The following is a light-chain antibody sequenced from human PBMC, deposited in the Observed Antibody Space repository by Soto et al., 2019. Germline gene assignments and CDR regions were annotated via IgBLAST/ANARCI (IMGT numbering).Light chain of an antibody. CDR1: QSISSY. Sequence: DIQMTQSPSSLSASVGDRVTITCRASQSISSYLNWYQQKPGKAPKLLIHAASSLDTGVPSRFSGGGSGTDFTFTISSLQPEDIATYYCQQYDNLPSFTFGPGTKVDIK. CDR3: QQYDNLPSFT. J-gene: IGKJ3*01. V-gene: IGKV1-33*01. CDR2: AAS.